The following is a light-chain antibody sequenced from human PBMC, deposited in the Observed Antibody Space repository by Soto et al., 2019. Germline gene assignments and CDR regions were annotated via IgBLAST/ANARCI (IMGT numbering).Light chain of an antibody. J-gene: IGKJ2*01. Sequence: EIVLTQSPGTLSLSPGERASLSCRASQSVSSNSLAWYQQKPGQPPRLLISGAFSRATGIPDRFSGSGSETDFTLTISRLETEEFAVYYCHQYATPSYTFGQGTKLEI. V-gene: IGKV3-20*01. CDR1: QSVSSNS. CDR3: HQYATPSYT. CDR2: GAF.